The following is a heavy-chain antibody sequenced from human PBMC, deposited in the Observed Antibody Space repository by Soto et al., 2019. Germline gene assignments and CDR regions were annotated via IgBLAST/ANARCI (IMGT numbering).Heavy chain of an antibody. D-gene: IGHD3-3*01. V-gene: IGHV1-18*01. CDR1: GYTFTSYG. CDR2: ISAYNGNT. Sequence: ASVKVSFKASGYTFTSYGISWVRQAPGQGLEWMGWISAYNGNTNYAQKLQGRVTMTTDTSTSTAYMELRSLRSDDTAVYYCARGLLRFLEWFNWFDPWGQGTLVTVSS. CDR3: ARGLLRFLEWFNWFDP. J-gene: IGHJ5*02.